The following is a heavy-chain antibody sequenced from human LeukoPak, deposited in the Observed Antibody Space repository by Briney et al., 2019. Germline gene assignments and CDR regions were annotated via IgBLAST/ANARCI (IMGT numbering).Heavy chain of an antibody. V-gene: IGHV3-23*01. CDR3: AKGGSLDY. Sequence: GGSLRLSCGASGFTFRTYTMAWARQAPGKGLEWVSAISGSGGSTYYADSVKGRFTISRDNSKNTLYLQMNSLRAEDTAVYYCAKGGSLDYWGQGTLVTVSS. CDR1: GFTFRTYT. D-gene: IGHD2-15*01. J-gene: IGHJ4*02. CDR2: ISGSGGST.